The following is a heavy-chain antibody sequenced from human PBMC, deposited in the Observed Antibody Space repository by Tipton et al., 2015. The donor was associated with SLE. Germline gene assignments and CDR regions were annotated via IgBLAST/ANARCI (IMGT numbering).Heavy chain of an antibody. CDR3: AGDYDSGSYRFDF. CDR1: PGSISSGGYY. CDR2: IHYSGST. J-gene: IGHJ4*02. V-gene: IGHV4-31*03. D-gene: IGHD3-10*01. Sequence: TLSLTCTVSPGSISSGGYYWSWIRQHPGKGPEWIGYIHYSGSTYYNPSLKSRVTISVDTSKNQFSLKLNSVTAADTAGYYCAGDYDSGSYRFDFWGQGTLVIVPS.